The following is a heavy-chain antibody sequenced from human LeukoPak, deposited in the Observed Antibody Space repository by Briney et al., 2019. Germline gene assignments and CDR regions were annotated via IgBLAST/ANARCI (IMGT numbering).Heavy chain of an antibody. CDR2: INPNSGGT. CDR3: ARVILACYYHDAFDI. CDR1: GYTFTGYY. D-gene: IGHD3-9*01. J-gene: IGHJ3*02. V-gene: IGHV1-2*02. Sequence: GASVKVSCKASGYTFTGYYMHWVRQAPGQGLEWMGWINPNSGGTNYAQKFQGRVTMTRDTSISTAYMELSRLRSDDTAVYYCARVILACYYHDAFDIWGQGAKVTVS.